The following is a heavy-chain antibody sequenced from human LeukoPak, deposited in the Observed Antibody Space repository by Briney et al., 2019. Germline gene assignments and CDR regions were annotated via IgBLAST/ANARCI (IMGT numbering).Heavy chain of an antibody. CDR2: ISGGTT. V-gene: IGHV3-49*03. CDR1: GFTFGDYL. Sequence: HPGRSLGLSCTASGFTFGDYLMSWFRQAPGKGLEWIGFISGGTTEYAASVKGRFTISRDDSTSIAYLQMNSLTTEDTAVYYCSRGSGWLSAYWGQGTLVTVSS. J-gene: IGHJ4*02. D-gene: IGHD6-19*01. CDR3: SRGSGWLSAY.